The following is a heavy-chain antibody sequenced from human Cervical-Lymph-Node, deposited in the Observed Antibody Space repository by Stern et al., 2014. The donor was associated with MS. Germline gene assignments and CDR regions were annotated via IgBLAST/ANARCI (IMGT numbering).Heavy chain of an antibody. CDR3: VKVTWGSSGDDY. CDR2: ISWNSGSI. CDR1: GFSFDDYA. J-gene: IGHJ4*02. Sequence: EVQLVESGGGLVQPGRSLRLSCAASGFSFDDYAMHWVRQAPGKGLEWVSGISWNSGSIGYADSVKGRFTISRDNAKNSLYLKMNNLRAEDTALYYCVKVTWGSSGDDYWGQGTLVTVSS. V-gene: IGHV3-9*01. D-gene: IGHD3-22*01.